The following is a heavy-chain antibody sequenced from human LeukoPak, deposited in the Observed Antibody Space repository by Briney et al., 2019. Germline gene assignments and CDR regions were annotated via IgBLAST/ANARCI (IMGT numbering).Heavy chain of an antibody. CDR3: ARHVGDSFIPPAAYNWNDLAAASPLFDI. D-gene: IGHD1-20*01. CDR2: IYYSGST. V-gene: IGHV4-59*08. Sequence: SETLSLTCTVSGGSISSYYWSWIRQPPGKGLEWIGYIYYSGSTNYNPSLKSRVTISVDTSKNQFSLKLSSVTAADTAVSYCARHVGDSFIPPAAYNWNDLAAASPLFDIWGQGTMVTVSS. J-gene: IGHJ3*02. CDR1: GGSISSYY.